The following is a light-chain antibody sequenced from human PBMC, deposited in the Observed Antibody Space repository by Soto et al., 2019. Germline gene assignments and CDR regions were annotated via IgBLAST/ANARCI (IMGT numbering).Light chain of an antibody. J-gene: IGLJ1*01. Sequence: QSALTQPPSVSGSPGQSVIISCTGTSSDLGTYNRVSWYQQPPGTAPKLMLFEVNNRPAGVPDRFSGSKSGNTASLTISGLQSEDEAVYYCSSYTSSSTYVFGTGTKLTVL. V-gene: IGLV2-18*02. CDR2: EVN. CDR3: SSYTSSSTYV. CDR1: SSDLGTYNR.